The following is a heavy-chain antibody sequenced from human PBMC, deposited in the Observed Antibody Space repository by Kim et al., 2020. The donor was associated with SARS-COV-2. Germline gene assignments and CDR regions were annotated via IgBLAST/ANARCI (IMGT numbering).Heavy chain of an antibody. V-gene: IGHV3-30*02. J-gene: IGHJ5*02. CDR3: AKGYCSSTSCYRNWFDP. Sequence: VKCRFTISSDNSKNTLYLQMNSLRAEDTAVYYCAKGYCSSTSCYRNWFDPWGQGTLVTVSS. D-gene: IGHD2-2*01.